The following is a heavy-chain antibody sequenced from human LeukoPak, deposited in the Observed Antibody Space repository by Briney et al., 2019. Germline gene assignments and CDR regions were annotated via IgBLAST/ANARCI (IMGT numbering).Heavy chain of an antibody. CDR1: GYTFTSYY. CDR2: INPSGGGT. Sequence: ASVKVSCKASGYTFTSYYMHWVRQAPGQGLEWMGIINPSGGGTSYAQSFQGRVTMTRDTSTTTVYMELSSLRFEDTAVYYCARVYDSSGYFDYWGQGTLVTVSS. V-gene: IGHV1-46*01. J-gene: IGHJ4*02. D-gene: IGHD3-22*01. CDR3: ARVYDSSGYFDY.